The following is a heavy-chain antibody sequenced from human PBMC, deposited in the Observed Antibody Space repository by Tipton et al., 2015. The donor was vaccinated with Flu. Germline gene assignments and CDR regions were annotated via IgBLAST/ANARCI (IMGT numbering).Heavy chain of an antibody. D-gene: IGHD6-19*01. J-gene: IGHJ4*02. Sequence: GSLRLSCAVSGFTFSRYGMSWVRQAPGKGLEWVSGFSASARTTYFADSVKGRFTISRDNFKNTLYLQMNSVRAEDTAVYYCAKVIPEKVAGLQYWGQGTLVTVSS. CDR3: AKVIPEKVAGLQY. V-gene: IGHV3-23*01. CDR1: GFTFSRYG. CDR2: FSASARTT.